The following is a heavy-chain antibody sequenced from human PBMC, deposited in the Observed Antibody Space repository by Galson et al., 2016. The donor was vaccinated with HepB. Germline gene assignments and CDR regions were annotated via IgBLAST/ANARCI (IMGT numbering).Heavy chain of an antibody. Sequence: SVKVSCKASGYTFSDYGISWVRQAPGQGLEWVGWISGYSGNIEYAQKFQGRVTLTTSTSTANMELRSLRSDDTAVYYCAKDVFFVDVWGNYRRGYRYGLDVWGQGTTVTVSS. CDR3: AKDVFFVDVWGNYRRGYRYGLDV. CDR1: GYTFSDYG. CDR2: ISGYSGNI. J-gene: IGHJ6*02. V-gene: IGHV1-18*01. D-gene: IGHD3-16*02.